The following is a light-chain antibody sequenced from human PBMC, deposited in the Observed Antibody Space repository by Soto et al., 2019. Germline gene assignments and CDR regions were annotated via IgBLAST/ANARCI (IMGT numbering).Light chain of an antibody. V-gene: IGKV1-33*01. J-gene: IGKJ1*01. Sequence: DIQMTQSPSSLSASVGDRVTITCQASQDISNYLNWYQQNPGKAPKLLIYDASNLETGIPSRFSGSGSGTDFPFTISRLQHGEIATYYCQQYDNLPRTVGQGNKVEIK. CDR1: QDISNY. CDR3: QQYDNLPRT. CDR2: DAS.